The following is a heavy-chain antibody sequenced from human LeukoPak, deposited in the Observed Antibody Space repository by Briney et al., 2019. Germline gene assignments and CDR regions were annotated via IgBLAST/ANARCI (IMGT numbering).Heavy chain of an antibody. Sequence: GGSLRLSCAASGFTFSRYGMHWVRQAPGKGLEWVAVISYDGSNKYYADSVKGRFTISRDNSKNTLYLQMNSLRAEDTAVYYCAKSGSGYSSGWFYWGQGTLVTVSS. D-gene: IGHD6-19*01. CDR2: ISYDGSNK. J-gene: IGHJ4*02. CDR3: AKSGSGYSSGWFY. CDR1: GFTFSRYG. V-gene: IGHV3-30*18.